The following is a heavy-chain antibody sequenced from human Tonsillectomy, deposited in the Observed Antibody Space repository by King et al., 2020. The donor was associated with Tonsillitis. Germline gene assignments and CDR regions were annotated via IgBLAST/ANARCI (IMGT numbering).Heavy chain of an antibody. V-gene: IGHV1-2*02. CDR1: GYSFTDYY. CDR3: ARDIDPYYYGSSGYDEAFDI. CDR2: INPNSGGT. Sequence: QLVQSGAEVKKPGASVKVSCKASGYSFTDYYIHWVRQAPGQGLELMGWINPNSGGTNYAQKFQGRVTMTRDMSISTASLELRRLRSDDTAVYYCARDIDPYYYGSSGYDEAFDIWGQGTMVTVSS. D-gene: IGHD3-22*01. J-gene: IGHJ3*02.